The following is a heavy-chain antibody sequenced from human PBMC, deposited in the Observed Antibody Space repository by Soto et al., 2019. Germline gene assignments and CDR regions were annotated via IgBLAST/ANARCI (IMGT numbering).Heavy chain of an antibody. CDR3: AKDYYYDSSGPDY. CDR1: GFTFSTYA. D-gene: IGHD3-22*01. V-gene: IGHV3-23*01. CDR2: ISGSGDST. J-gene: IGHJ4*02. Sequence: GGSLRLSCAASGFTFSTYAMSWVRQAPGRGLEWVSAISGSGDSTYYADSVKGRFTISRDNSKNTLYLQMNSLRVEDTAVYYCAKDYYYDSSGPDYWGQGTLVTVSS.